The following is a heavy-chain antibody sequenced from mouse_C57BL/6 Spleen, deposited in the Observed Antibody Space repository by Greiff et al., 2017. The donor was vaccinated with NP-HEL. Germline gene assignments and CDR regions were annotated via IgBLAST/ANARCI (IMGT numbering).Heavy chain of an antibody. CDR1: GSTFLSYW. J-gene: IGHJ4*01. V-gene: IGHV1-61*01. Sequence: QVQLHQLGAELVRPGSSVKLSCKASGSTFLSYWMDWVKQRPGQGLEWIGNIYPSDSETHYNQKFKDKATLTVDKTSSTAYMRLSSLASEDYAVYYCARGRVAYAMDYWGQGTSVTVSS. CDR2: IYPSDSET. CDR3: ARGRVAYAMDY. D-gene: IGHD1-1*01.